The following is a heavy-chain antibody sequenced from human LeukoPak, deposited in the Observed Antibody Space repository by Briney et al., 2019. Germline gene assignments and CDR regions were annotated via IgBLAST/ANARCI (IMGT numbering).Heavy chain of an antibody. V-gene: IGHV1-46*01. J-gene: IGHJ4*02. D-gene: IGHD4/OR15-4a*01. Sequence: ASVKVSXKASGYTFSNYYVHWVRQAPGQGLEWMGIINPGGGSTTYSQKVQDRVTMTRDTSTNTVYMELSSLRSDDTAVYYCARDGRMTVANPNYFDSWGQGTLVTVSS. CDR3: ARDGRMTVANPNYFDS. CDR1: GYTFSNYY. CDR2: INPGGGST.